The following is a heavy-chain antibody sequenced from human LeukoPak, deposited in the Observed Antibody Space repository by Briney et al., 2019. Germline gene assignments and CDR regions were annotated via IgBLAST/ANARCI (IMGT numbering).Heavy chain of an antibody. V-gene: IGHV3-30-3*02. CDR3: AKSAMVNRDYYYYGMDV. D-gene: IGHD5-18*01. J-gene: IGHJ6*02. CDR1: GFTFTNFA. Sequence: PGGSLRLSCAASGFTFTNFAMHWVRQAPGKGLEWVAVISNDERNKYYADSVKGRLTVSRDNSRNTLFLQMNSLRTGDTALYYCAKSAMVNRDYYYYGMDVWGQGTTVTVSS. CDR2: ISNDERNK.